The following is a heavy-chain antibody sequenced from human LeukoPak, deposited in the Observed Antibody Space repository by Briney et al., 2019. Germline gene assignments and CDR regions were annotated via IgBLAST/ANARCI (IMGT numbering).Heavy chain of an antibody. CDR3: ARDGTQDSSGEGWFDP. CDR1: GGSISRYY. D-gene: IGHD6-19*01. Sequence: SETLSLTCTVSGGSISRYYWSWIRQPPGKGLEWIGYIYYSGSTNYNPSLKSRVTISVDTSKNQFSLKLSSVTAADTAMYYCARDGTQDSSGEGWFDPWGQGTLVTVSS. J-gene: IGHJ5*02. CDR2: IYYSGST. V-gene: IGHV4-59*01.